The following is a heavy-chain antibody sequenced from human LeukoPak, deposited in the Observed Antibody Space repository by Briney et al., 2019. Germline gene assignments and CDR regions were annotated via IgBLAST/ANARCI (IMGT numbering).Heavy chain of an antibody. CDR2: INHSGST. V-gene: IGHV4-34*01. CDR1: GGSFSGYY. CDR3: ARGPTRMKTIVVVTAGVNWFDP. J-gene: IGHJ5*02. Sequence: SETLSLTCAVYGGSFSGYYWSWIRQPLGKELEWIGEINHSGSTNYNPSLKSRVTISVDTTKNQFSLKLSSVTAADTAVYYCARGPTRMKTIVVVTAGVNWFDPWGQGTLVTVSS. D-gene: IGHD2-21*02.